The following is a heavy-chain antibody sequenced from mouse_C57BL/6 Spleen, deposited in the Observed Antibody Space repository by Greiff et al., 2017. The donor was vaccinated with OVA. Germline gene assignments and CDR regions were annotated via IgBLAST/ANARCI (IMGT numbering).Heavy chain of an antibody. D-gene: IGHD2-3*01. V-gene: IGHV1-61*01. CDR2: IYPSDSET. CDR3: AREGGYYYFDY. CDR1: GYTFTSYW. Sequence: QVQLQQSGAELVRPGSSVKLSCKASGYTFTSYWMDWVKQRPGQGLEWIGNIYPSDSETHYNQKFKDKATLTVDKSSSTAYMQLSSLTSEDSAVYYCAREGGYYYFDYWGQGTTLTVSS. J-gene: IGHJ2*01.